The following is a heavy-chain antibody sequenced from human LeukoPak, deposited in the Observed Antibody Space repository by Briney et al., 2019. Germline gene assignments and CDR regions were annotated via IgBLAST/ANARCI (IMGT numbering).Heavy chain of an antibody. CDR2: ISSFGTTK. Sequence: GSLRLSCAASGFTFSDYYMSWIRQAPGKGLEWISYISSFGTTKFYADAVKGRFTVSRDNAKNSLYLQMNSLRAEDTAVYYCASWGIRWLGTLGYWGQGTLVTVSS. D-gene: IGHD6-19*01. CDR3: ASWGIRWLGTLGY. CDR1: GFTFSDYY. V-gene: IGHV3-11*04. J-gene: IGHJ4*02.